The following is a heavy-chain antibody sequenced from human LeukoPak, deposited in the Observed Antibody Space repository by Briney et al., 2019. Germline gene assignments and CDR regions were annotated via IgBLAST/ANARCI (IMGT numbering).Heavy chain of an antibody. CDR1: GGSISSLTYY. V-gene: IGHV4-39*01. J-gene: IGHJ4*02. CDR2: IYYSGTT. CDR3: TGYSAGWSSGGGY. Sequence: PSGTLSLTCTVSGGSISSLTYYWGWICQPPGKGLEWIASIYYSGTTYYSPSLKSRVAISVNRSNNQFSLRLSSVTAADTAVYFCTGYSAGWSSGGGYWGQGTVVTVSS. D-gene: IGHD6-19*01.